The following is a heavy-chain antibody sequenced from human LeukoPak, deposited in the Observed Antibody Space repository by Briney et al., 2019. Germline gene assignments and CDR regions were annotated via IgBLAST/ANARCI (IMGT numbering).Heavy chain of an antibody. CDR2: ISGSGGST. CDR1: GFAFSSYA. CDR3: AKDRAPPEGPYFDY. J-gene: IGHJ4*02. V-gene: IGHV3-23*01. Sequence: GGSLRLSCAASGFAFSSYAMSWVRQAPGKGLEWVSAISGSGGSTYYADSVKGRFTISRDNSKNTLYLQMNSLRAEDTAVYYCAKDRAPPEGPYFDYWGQGTLVTVSS.